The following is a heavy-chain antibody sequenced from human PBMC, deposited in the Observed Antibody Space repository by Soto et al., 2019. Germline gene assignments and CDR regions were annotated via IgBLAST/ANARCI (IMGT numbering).Heavy chain of an antibody. Sequence: PGGSLRLSCAASGFTFSNAWMSWVRQAPGKGLEWVGRIKSKTDGGTTDYAAPVKGRFTISRDDSKNTLYLQMNSLKTEDTAVYYCTTSSLGYYYYYGMDVWGQGTTVTVSS. CDR1: GFTFSNAW. V-gene: IGHV3-15*01. J-gene: IGHJ6*02. CDR2: IKSKTDGGTT. CDR3: TTSSLGYYYYYGMDV.